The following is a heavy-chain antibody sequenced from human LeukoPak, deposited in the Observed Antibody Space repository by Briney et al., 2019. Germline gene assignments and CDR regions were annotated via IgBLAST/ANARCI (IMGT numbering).Heavy chain of an antibody. Sequence: ASVKVSFKAAGYTFTSYGISWVRQAPGQGLDWMGLISADNGNTNYAQKLQGRVTMTTDTSTSTAYMELRSLRSDDTAVYYCASSASGYDYYYYYYMDVWGKGTTVTVSS. D-gene: IGHD5-12*01. CDR3: ASSASGYDYYYYYYMDV. J-gene: IGHJ6*03. CDR1: GYTFTSYG. CDR2: ISADNGNT. V-gene: IGHV1-18*01.